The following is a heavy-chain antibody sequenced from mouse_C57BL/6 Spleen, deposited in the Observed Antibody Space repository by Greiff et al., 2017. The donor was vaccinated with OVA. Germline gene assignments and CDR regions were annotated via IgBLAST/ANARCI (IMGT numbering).Heavy chain of an antibody. CDR2: IYPGSGNT. CDR1: GYTFTDYY. D-gene: IGHD2-2*01. J-gene: IGHJ3*01. V-gene: IGHV1-76*01. Sequence: QVQLQQSGAELVRPGASVKLSCKASGYTFTDYYINWVKQRPGQGLEWIARIYPGSGNTYYNEKFKGKATLTAEKSSSTAYMQLSSLTSEDSAVYFCAREGMVTTPFAYWGQGTLVTVSA. CDR3: AREGMVTTPFAY.